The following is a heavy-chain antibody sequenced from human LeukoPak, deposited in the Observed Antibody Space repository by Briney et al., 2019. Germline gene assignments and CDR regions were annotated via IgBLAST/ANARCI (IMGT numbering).Heavy chain of an antibody. D-gene: IGHD6-13*01. V-gene: IGHV4-34*01. CDR1: GGSFSYYY. Sequence: PSETLSLTCAVYGGSFSYYYWSWIRQPPGKGLEWIGEINHSGITNYNPSLKSRVTISVDTSKNQFSLKLSSVTAADTAVYYCALGSSSFSGWFDPWGQGTLVTVSS. CDR2: INHSGIT. J-gene: IGHJ5*02. CDR3: ALGSSSFSGWFDP.